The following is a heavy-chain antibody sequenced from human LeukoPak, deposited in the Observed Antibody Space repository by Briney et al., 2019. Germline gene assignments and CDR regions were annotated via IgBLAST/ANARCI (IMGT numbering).Heavy chain of an antibody. CDR1: GYTFTGNY. CDR3: ARVSRITYPDAFDI. J-gene: IGHJ3*02. V-gene: IGHV1-2*02. CDR2: INPNSGDT. Sequence: GASVKVSCKASGYTFTGNYMHWVRQAPGQGLEWMGWINPNSGDTNYAQKFQGRVTMTRDTSISTAYMELSRLTSDDTAVYYCARVSRITYPDAFDIWGQGTKVTVSS. D-gene: IGHD3-16*01.